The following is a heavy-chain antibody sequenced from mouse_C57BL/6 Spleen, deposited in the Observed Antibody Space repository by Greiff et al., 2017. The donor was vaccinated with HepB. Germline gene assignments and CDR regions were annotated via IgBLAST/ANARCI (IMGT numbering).Heavy chain of an antibody. V-gene: IGHV14-4*01. D-gene: IGHD2-2*01. J-gene: IGHJ4*01. CDR2: IDPENGDT. Sequence: VQLKQSGAELVRPGASVKLSCTASGFNIKDDYMHWVKQRPEQGLEWIGWIDPENGDTEYASKFQGKATITADTSSNTAYLQLSSLTSEDTAVYYCTAMVTYYAMDYWGQGTSVTVSS. CDR3: TAMVTYYAMDY. CDR1: GFNIKDDY.